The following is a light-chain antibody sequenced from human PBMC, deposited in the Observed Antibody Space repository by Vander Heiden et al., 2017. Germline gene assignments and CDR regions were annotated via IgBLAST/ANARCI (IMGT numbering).Light chain of an antibody. CDR3: QQPSNWPNIT. V-gene: IGKV3-11*01. Sequence: EIVLTQSPATLSLSPGERATLSCRASQSVSSYLAWYQQKPGQAPRLLIYDASNRDTGIPARFSGSGYGTNFTLTISSREPEDFAVYYCQQPSNWPNITFGGGTKVEIK. CDR2: DAS. CDR1: QSVSSY. J-gene: IGKJ4*01.